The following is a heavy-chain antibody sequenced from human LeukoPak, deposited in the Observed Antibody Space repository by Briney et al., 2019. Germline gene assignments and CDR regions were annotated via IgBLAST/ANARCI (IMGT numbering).Heavy chain of an antibody. V-gene: IGHV3-30*02. Sequence: GGSLRLSCAASGFTFSSYGMHWVRQAPGKGVEGVAFIRYDGSKKYYGDSVKGRFTVSRDNSKNTLNLQMDSLRAEDTAVYYCAKDTNWSFHDWGQGTLVTVSS. CDR1: GFTFSSYG. J-gene: IGHJ4*02. CDR3: AKDTNWSFHD. D-gene: IGHD1-1*01. CDR2: IRYDGSKK.